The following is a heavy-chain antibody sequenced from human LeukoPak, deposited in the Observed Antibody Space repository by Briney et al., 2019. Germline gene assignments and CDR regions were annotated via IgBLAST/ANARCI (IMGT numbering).Heavy chain of an antibody. D-gene: IGHD1-26*01. CDR1: GFTLSDYY. CDR2: ISSSSSSK. J-gene: IGHJ4*02. CDR3: ARDPYTGSDGFDY. V-gene: IGHV3-11*06. Sequence: GGSLRLSCAASGFTLSDYYMSWIRQAPGKRLEWVSFISSSSSSKYYADSVKGRFTISRDNAKDSLYLQMNSLRAEDTAVYYCARDPYTGSDGFDYWGQGTLVTVSS.